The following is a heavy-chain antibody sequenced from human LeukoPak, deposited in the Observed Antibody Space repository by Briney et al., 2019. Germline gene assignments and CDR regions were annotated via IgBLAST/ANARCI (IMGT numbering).Heavy chain of an antibody. D-gene: IGHD6-13*01. Sequence: GESLKISCKGSGYSFPSYWIAWVRQMPGKGLEWMGIIHPGDSDTRYSPSFQGQVTISADKSISTAYLQWSSLKASDTAMYYCARTTGYKTGYSSSWYYFDYWGQGTLVTVSS. CDR3: ARTTGYKTGYSSSWYYFDY. CDR1: GYSFPSYW. V-gene: IGHV5-51*01. CDR2: IHPGDSDT. J-gene: IGHJ4*02.